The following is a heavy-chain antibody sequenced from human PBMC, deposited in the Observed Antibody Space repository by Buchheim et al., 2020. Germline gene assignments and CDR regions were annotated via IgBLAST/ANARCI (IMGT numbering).Heavy chain of an antibody. CDR3: ATGYGSFDY. D-gene: IGHD5-18*01. CDR2: ISYDGSNK. V-gene: IGHV3-30-3*01. Sequence: QVQLVESGGGVVQPGRSLRLSCAASGFTFSSYAMHWVRQAPGKGLEWVAVISYDGSNKYYADSVKGRFTISRDNSKNTLYLQMNSLRAEDTAVYYCATGYGSFDYWGQGTL. CDR1: GFTFSSYA. J-gene: IGHJ4*02.